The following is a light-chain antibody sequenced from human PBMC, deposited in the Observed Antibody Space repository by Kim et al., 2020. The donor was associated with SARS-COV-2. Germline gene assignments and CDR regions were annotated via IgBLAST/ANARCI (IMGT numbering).Light chain of an antibody. J-gene: IGLJ3*02. CDR1: SGHSSRV. CDR3: QTWGTGIWV. Sequence: QPVLTQSPSASASLGASVKLTCTLSSGHSSRVIACHQLQPEKGPRYLMQVNSDGSHTKGDGIPDRFSGASSGAERYLTISSLQSEDEADYYCQTWGTGIWVFGGGTQLTVL. V-gene: IGLV4-69*01. CDR2: VNSDGSH.